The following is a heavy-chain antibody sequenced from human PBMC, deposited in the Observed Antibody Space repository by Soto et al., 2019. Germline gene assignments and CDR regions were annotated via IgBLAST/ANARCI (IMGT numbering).Heavy chain of an antibody. D-gene: IGHD3-16*01. Sequence: QVQLVQSGDEGKKPGASVKVSCKASGYIFVNYGIAWVRQAPGQGLEWMGWISPYTGNTHSATKIQGRLTMTTDTSTRTAYMGLGSLSSDDTAVYYCVMVDNYVTPTPQDVWGQGTTVTVSS. CDR2: ISPYTGNT. CDR3: VMVDNYVTPTPQDV. J-gene: IGHJ6*02. CDR1: GYIFVNYG. V-gene: IGHV1-18*01.